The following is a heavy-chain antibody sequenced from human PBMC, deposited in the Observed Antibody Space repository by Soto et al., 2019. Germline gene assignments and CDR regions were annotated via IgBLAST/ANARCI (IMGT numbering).Heavy chain of an antibody. CDR1: GYTFTSYA. V-gene: IGHV1-3*01. D-gene: IGHD2-15*01. J-gene: IGHJ6*03. CDR3: AREGVDCSGGSCYCGRPMYYYYYYMDG. CDR2: INAGNGNT. Sequence: RASVKVYCKASGYTFTSYAMHWVRQAPGQRLEWMGWINAGNGNTKYSQKFQGRVTITRDTSASTAYMELSSLRSEDTAVYYCAREGVDCSGGSCYCGRPMYYYYYYMDGWGKGTTVNVSS.